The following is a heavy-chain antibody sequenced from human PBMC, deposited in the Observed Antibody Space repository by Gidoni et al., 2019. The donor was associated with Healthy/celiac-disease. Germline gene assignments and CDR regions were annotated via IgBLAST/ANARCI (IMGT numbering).Heavy chain of an antibody. D-gene: IGHD1-1*01. CDR3: ARDRSIELERNWFDP. Sequence: QVQLVQSGAEVKKPWSSVKVSCKASGGTFSSYAISWVRQAPGQGLEWMGGIIPIFGTATYAQEFQGRVTITADESTSTAYMELSSLRSEDTAVYYCARDRSIELERNWFDPWGQGTRVTVSS. CDR2: IIPIFGTA. V-gene: IGHV1-69*01. CDR1: GGTFSSYA. J-gene: IGHJ5*02.